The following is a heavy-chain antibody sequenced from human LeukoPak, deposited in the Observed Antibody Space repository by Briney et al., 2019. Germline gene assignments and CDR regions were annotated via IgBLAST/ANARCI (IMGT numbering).Heavy chain of an antibody. D-gene: IGHD4-17*01. V-gene: IGHV4-59*08. CDR3: ASQGTVPDWYFDL. Sequence: SETLSLTCTVSGGSISSYYWSWIRQPPGKGLEWIGYIYYSGSTNYNPSLKSRVTISVDTSKNQFSLKLSSVTAADTAVYYCASQGTVPDWYFDLWGRGTLVTVSS. J-gene: IGHJ2*01. CDR1: GGSISSYY. CDR2: IYYSGST.